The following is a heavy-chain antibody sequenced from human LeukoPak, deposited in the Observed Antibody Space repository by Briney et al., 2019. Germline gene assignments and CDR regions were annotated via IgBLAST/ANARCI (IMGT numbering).Heavy chain of an antibody. CDR2: ISSSGSTI. CDR1: GFTFSSYE. Sequence: GGSLRLSCAASGFTFSSYEMNWVRQAPGKGLEWVSYISSSGSTIYYADSVKGRFTISRDNAKNSLYLQMNSLRAEDTAVYYCVRGYYDSSGYYYGPDYWGQGTLVTVSS. D-gene: IGHD3-22*01. CDR3: VRGYYDSSGYYYGPDY. J-gene: IGHJ4*02. V-gene: IGHV3-48*03.